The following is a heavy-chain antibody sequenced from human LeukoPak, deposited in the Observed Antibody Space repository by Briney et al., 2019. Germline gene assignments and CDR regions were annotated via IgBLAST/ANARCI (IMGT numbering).Heavy chain of an antibody. V-gene: IGHV3-23*01. CDR3: AKSDCGGDCHLLDY. CDR2: FGGSGGTI. D-gene: IGHD2-21*02. Sequence: RGSLRLSCAASGFTFSTYAMSWVRQAPGKGLEWVSHFGGSGGTIYYADSVKGRFTISRDNSKNTLYLRMNSLRAEDTAVYYCAKSDCGGDCHLLDYWGQGTLVTVSS. J-gene: IGHJ4*02. CDR1: GFTFSTYA.